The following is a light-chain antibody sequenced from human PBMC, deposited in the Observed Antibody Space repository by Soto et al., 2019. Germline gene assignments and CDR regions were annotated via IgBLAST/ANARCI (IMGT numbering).Light chain of an antibody. Sequence: EIVLTESPGTLSLSPGARATLSCRASQSVSSSYLAWYQQKPGQAPRVXIYGTSTRATGIPDRFSGSGSGTDFTLTISRLEPEDFAVYYCQQYGSSPNTFGQGTRLEIK. CDR3: QQYGSSPNT. CDR2: GTS. CDR1: QSVSSSY. V-gene: IGKV3-20*01. J-gene: IGKJ5*01.